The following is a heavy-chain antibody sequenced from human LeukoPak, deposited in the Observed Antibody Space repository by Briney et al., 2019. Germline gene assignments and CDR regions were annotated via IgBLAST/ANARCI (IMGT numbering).Heavy chain of an antibody. CDR1: GGSISSGGYS. V-gene: IGHV3-53*01. Sequence: ETLSLTCTASGGSISSGGYSWSWVRQAPGKGLEWVSVIYSGGSTYYADSVKGRFTISRDNSKNTLYLQMNSLRAEDTAVYYCARVYRNTYYYGSSHYFDYWGQGTLVTVSS. J-gene: IGHJ4*02. D-gene: IGHD3-10*01. CDR2: IYSGGST. CDR3: ARVYRNTYYYGSSHYFDY.